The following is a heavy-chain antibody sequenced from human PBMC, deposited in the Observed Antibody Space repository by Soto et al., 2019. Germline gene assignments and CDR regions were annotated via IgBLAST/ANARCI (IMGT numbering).Heavy chain of an antibody. Sequence: SSETLSLTCTVSDGSISSGGYYWSWIRQHPGKGLEWIGYIYYSGSTYYNPSLKSRVTISVDTSKNQFSLKLSSVTAADTAVYYCARGTLLDIVVVVAATPPDAFDIWGQGTMVTVSS. V-gene: IGHV4-31*03. CDR1: DGSISSGGYY. D-gene: IGHD2-15*01. CDR2: IYYSGST. CDR3: ARGTLLDIVVVVAATPPDAFDI. J-gene: IGHJ3*02.